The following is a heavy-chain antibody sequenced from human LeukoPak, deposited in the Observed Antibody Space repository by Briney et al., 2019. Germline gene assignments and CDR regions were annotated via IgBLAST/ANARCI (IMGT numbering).Heavy chain of an antibody. V-gene: IGHV3-9*01. CDR3: ARNLNYYDSRVFDY. D-gene: IGHD3-22*01. J-gene: IGHJ4*02. Sequence: PGGSLRLSXAASGITFDDYAMHWVRQAPGKGLEWVSGISWNSGSIGYADSVKGRFTISRDNAKNSLYLQMNSLRAEDTAVYYCARNLNYYDSRVFDYWGQGTLVTVSS. CDR2: ISWNSGSI. CDR1: GITFDDYA.